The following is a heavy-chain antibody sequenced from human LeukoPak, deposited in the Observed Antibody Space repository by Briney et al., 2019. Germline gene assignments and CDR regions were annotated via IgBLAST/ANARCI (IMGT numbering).Heavy chain of an antibody. V-gene: IGHV4-61*01. Sequence: PSETLSLTCTVSGGSFSSGSYYWSWIRQPPGTGLEWIGYIYYSGSTNYNPSLKSRVTISVDTSKNQFSLKLSSVTAADTAVYYCARVGPYYYDSSGYWGTAYFDYWGQGTLVTVSS. CDR1: GGSFSSGSYY. CDR3: ARVGPYYYDSSGYWGTAYFDY. D-gene: IGHD3-22*01. J-gene: IGHJ4*02. CDR2: IYYSGST.